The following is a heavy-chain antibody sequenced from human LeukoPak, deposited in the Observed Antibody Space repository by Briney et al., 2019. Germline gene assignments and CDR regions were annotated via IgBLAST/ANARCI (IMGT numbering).Heavy chain of an antibody. CDR2: ISGSGGST. CDR1: GFTFSSYA. D-gene: IGHD1-1*01. V-gene: IGHV3-23*01. CDR3: VKEEDQLERSYFDY. J-gene: IGHJ4*02. Sequence: PGGSLRLSCAASGFTFSSYAMSWVRQAPGKGLEWVSAISGSGGSTYYADSVKGWFTISRDNSKNTLYLQMNSLRAEDTAVYYCVKEEDQLERSYFDYWGQGTLVTVSS.